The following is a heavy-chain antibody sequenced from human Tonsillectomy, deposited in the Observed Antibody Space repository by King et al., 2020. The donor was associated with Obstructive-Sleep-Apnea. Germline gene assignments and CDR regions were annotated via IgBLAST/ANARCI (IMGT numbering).Heavy chain of an antibody. Sequence: VQLVESGGGVVQPGRSLRLSCAASGCTFSSYGMHWVRQAPGNGLEWLAVILYDGSNKYYADSVKGRFTISRDNSKNTLYLQMNSLRAEDTTVYYCAKGGGWNYGAFDIWGQGTMVTVSS. V-gene: IGHV3-30*18. CDR2: ILYDGSNK. CDR3: AKGGGWNYGAFDI. CDR1: GCTFSSYG. J-gene: IGHJ3*02. D-gene: IGHD1-7*01.